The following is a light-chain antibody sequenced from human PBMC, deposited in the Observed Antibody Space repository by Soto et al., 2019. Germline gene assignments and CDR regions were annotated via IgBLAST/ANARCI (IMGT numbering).Light chain of an antibody. CDR2: GAS. CDR3: QQYNKWPQT. CDR1: QSVARD. V-gene: IGKV3-15*01. Sequence: EILMTQSPATLSVSPGERVTLFCRASQSVARDLAWYQHKPGQAPRLLINGASNGATGSPARFSGDGSGTEFTLTISNLQSEDFGVYYCQQYNKWPQTFGQGTRL. J-gene: IGKJ5*01.